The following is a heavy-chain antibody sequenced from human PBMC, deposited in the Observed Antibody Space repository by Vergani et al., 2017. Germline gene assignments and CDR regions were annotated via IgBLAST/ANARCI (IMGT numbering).Heavy chain of an antibody. CDR3: ATTTTWRVCDS. J-gene: IGHJ5*02. D-gene: IGHD2-21*01. CDR1: GYIFTKSG. CDR2: INTATGKS. V-gene: IGHV7-4-1*02. Sequence: QVQLVQSGSELRKPGPSVKISCKASGYIFTKSGMNWVQQAPGQGPEWMGWINTATGKSTYAKDFTGRFVFSLDTSVNTAYLQISSLKTEDTAIYYCATTTTWRVCDSWGQGTLVTVST.